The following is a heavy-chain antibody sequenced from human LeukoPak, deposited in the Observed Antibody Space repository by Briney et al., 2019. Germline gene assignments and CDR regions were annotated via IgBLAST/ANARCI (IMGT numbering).Heavy chain of an antibody. J-gene: IGHJ5*02. CDR3: AKDLPPTIMIA. Sequence: GGSLRLSCAASGFTFSTYGMQWVRQAPGKGLEWLSFIWIDGSSKHYADSVKGRFIISRDNSKSTLYLEMNSLRPEDTGVYYCAKDLPPTIMIAWGQGTLVTVSS. CDR1: GFTFSTYG. CDR2: IWIDGSSK. D-gene: IGHD2-2*02. V-gene: IGHV3-30*02.